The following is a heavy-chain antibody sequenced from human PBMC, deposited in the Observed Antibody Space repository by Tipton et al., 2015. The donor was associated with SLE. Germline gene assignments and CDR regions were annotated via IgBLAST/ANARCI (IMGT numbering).Heavy chain of an antibody. CDR3: ARDGYSGSGYMDV. CDR1: GFTFSSYG. J-gene: IGHJ6*02. Sequence: SLRLSCAASGFTFSSYGMQWVRQAPGKGLEWVTFIRHDGNNKEYADSVKGRFTVSRDNSKNTLFLQMNSLRPEDTAVYYCARDGYSGSGYMDVWGQGITVAVSS. CDR2: IRHDGNNK. V-gene: IGHV3-30*02. D-gene: IGHD3-10*01.